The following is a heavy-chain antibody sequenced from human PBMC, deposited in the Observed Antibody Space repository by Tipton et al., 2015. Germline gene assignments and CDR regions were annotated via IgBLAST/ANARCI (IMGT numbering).Heavy chain of an antibody. CDR1: GYIFNGYY. V-gene: IGHV1-2*02. D-gene: IGHD3-9*01. CDR2: INPDSGDT. J-gene: IGHJ5*02. CDR3: ARGGPTIWNWFDP. Sequence: QVQLVQSGAEVKQPGASVKVSCKASGYIFNGYYMHWVRQAPGQGLEWMGWINPDSGDTDYGQKFKGRVSMTRDTSISTAYMELSRLTSDDTAVYYCARGGPTIWNWFDPWGQGTLVTVSS.